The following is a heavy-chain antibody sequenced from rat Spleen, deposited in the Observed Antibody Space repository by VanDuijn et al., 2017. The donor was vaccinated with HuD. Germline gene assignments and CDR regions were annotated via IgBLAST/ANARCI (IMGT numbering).Heavy chain of an antibody. D-gene: IGHD1-4*01. J-gene: IGHJ2*01. CDR3: ARELPGYNPFDY. Sequence: QVQLKESGPGLVQPSQTLSLACTVSGFSLTSYHVHWVRQPSGKGLEWMVVIWTGGNTEYNSPLKSRLSITRDTSKSQVFLKMNSLQTEDTATYYCARELPGYNPFDYWGKGVMVTVSS. CDR1: GFSLTSYH. CDR2: IWTGGNT. V-gene: IGHV2-43*01.